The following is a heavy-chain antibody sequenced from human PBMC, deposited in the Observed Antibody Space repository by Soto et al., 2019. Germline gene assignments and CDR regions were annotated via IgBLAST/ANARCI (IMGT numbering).Heavy chain of an antibody. D-gene: IGHD6-19*01. V-gene: IGHV3-30*18. CDR1: GFTLSSYG. Sequence: QIQLVESGGGVVQPGASQRLSCAASGFTLSSYGMHWVRQAPGKGLEWVAVISDNGNNQYYADSVRGRFTISRDNSKSTLYLQMNSLRAEDTAVYYCAKDRGHLAVAAITGGGDFDKWGQGTMVTVSS. CDR2: ISDNGNNQ. J-gene: IGHJ3*02. CDR3: AKDRGHLAVAAITGGGDFDK.